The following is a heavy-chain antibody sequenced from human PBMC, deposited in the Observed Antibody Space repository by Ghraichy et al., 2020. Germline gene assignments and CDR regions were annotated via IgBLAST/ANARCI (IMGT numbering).Heavy chain of an antibody. CDR1: GFSVNSNY. D-gene: IGHD3-10*01. CDR2: IYSDGTR. Sequence: LTCAASGFSVNSNYMTWVRQAPGKGLEWVSVIYSDGTRHYADSVKGRFTISRDESKNTLYLQLNSLRAEDTAVYYCARVNRGATAWAIDYWGQGNLVTVSS. J-gene: IGHJ4*02. V-gene: IGHV3-53*01. CDR3: ARVNRGATAWAIDY.